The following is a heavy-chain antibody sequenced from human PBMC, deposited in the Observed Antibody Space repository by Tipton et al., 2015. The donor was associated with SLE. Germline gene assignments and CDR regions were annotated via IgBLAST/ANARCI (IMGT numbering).Heavy chain of an antibody. J-gene: IGHJ4*02. D-gene: IGHD5-12*01. CDR1: GYSISSGYY. CDR2: IYHSGST. V-gene: IGHV4-38-2*01. Sequence: TLSLTCAVSGYSISSGYYWGWIRQPPGKGLEWIGSIYHSGSTYYNPSLKSRVTISVDTSKNQFSLKLSSVTAADTAVYYCARAYSGWLQGWGQGTLVTVSS. CDR3: ARAYSGWLQG.